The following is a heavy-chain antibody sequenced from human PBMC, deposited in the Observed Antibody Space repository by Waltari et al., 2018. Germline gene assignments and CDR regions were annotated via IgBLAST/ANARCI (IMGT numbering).Heavy chain of an antibody. CDR3: ARQPRLRIGYCSSTSCLGEFDY. J-gene: IGHJ4*02. V-gene: IGHV4-38-2*01. Sequence: QVQLQESGPGLVKPSETLSLTCAVSGYSISSGYYWGWIRQPPGKGLEWIGSIYHRGSTYYNPCLKSRVTISVDTSKNQFSLKLSSVTAADTAVYYCARQPRLRIGYCSSTSCLGEFDYWGQGTLVTVSS. CDR2: IYHRGST. D-gene: IGHD2-2*01. CDR1: GYSISSGYY.